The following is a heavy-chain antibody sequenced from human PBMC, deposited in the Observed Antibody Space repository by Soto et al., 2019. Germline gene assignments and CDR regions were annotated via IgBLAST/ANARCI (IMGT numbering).Heavy chain of an antibody. CDR1: GGSFSGHY. J-gene: IGHJ6*02. D-gene: IGHD2-15*01. Sequence: QVQLQQWGAGLLKPSETLSLTCAVYGGSFSGHYWSWIRQPPGKGLEWMGEINHSGSTNYNPSLMSRGTISVDTSKKPFSLRLTSVTDADTAVYYCARGRDDCGGGTCYYYYGMDVWGQGTTVTVSS. CDR3: ARGRDDCGGGTCYYYYGMDV. CDR2: INHSGST. V-gene: IGHV4-34*01.